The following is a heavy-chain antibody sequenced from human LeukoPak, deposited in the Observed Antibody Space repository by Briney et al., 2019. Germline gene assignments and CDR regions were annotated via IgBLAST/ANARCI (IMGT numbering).Heavy chain of an antibody. CDR1: GFTFSSYE. Sequence: GGSLRLSCAASGFTFSSYEMNWVRQAPGKGLEWVSYISSSGSTIYYADSVKGRFTISRDNAKNSLYLQMNSLRAEDTALYYCASTTVTTSALGYWGQGTLVTVSS. CDR2: ISSSGSTI. V-gene: IGHV3-48*03. D-gene: IGHD4-17*01. J-gene: IGHJ4*02. CDR3: ASTTVTTSALGY.